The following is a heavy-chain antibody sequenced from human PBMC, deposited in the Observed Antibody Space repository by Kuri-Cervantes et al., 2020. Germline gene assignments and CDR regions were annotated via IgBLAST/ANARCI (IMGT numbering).Heavy chain of an antibody. D-gene: IGHD2-2*01. CDR1: GYTFTGYY. Sequence: ASVKVSCKASGYTFTGYYMHWVRQAPGQGLEWMGWISAYNGNTNYAQKLQGRVTMTIDTSTSTAYMELRSLRSDDTAVYYCARDASKYCSSTSCLGRFDPWGQGTLVTVSS. CDR2: ISAYNGNT. J-gene: IGHJ5*02. V-gene: IGHV1-18*04. CDR3: ARDASKYCSSTSCLGRFDP.